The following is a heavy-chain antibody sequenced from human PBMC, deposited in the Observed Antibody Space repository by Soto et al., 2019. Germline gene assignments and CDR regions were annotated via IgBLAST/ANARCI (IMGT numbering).Heavy chain of an antibody. J-gene: IGHJ5*02. CDR1: GYTFTSYG. CDR3: AGKYYYDSSGYMNWFDP. CDR2: ISAYNGNT. V-gene: IGHV1-18*01. D-gene: IGHD3-22*01. Sequence: ASVKVSCKASGYTFTSYGISWVRQAPGQGLEWMGWISAYNGNTNYAQKLQGRVTMTTDTSTSTAYMELSSLRSEDTAVYYCAGKYYYDSSGYMNWFDPWGQGTLVTVSS.